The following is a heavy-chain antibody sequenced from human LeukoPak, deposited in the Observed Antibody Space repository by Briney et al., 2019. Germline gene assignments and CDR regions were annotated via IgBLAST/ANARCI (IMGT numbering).Heavy chain of an antibody. CDR1: GYTFTSYY. D-gene: IGHD3-3*01. CDR3: AASLYYDFWSGGDY. Sequence: GASVKVSCKASGYTFTSYYMHWVRQAPGQGLEWMGWIVIGSGNTNHAQKFQERVTITRDMSTSTAYMELSSLRSEDTAVYYCAASLYYDFWSGGDYWGQGTLVTVSS. V-gene: IGHV1-58*02. J-gene: IGHJ4*02. CDR2: IVIGSGNT.